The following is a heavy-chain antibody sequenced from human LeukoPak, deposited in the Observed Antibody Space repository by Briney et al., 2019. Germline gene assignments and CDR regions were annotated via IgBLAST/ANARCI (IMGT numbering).Heavy chain of an antibody. Sequence: SETLSLTCTVSGYSISSGYYWGWIRQPPGKGLEWIGSIYHSGSTYYNPSLKSRVTISVDTSKNQFSLKLSSVTAADTAVYYCARENIAVAGNWFDPWGQGTLVTVSS. J-gene: IGHJ5*02. CDR3: ARENIAVAGNWFDP. CDR2: IYHSGST. D-gene: IGHD6-19*01. V-gene: IGHV4-38-2*02. CDR1: GYSISSGYY.